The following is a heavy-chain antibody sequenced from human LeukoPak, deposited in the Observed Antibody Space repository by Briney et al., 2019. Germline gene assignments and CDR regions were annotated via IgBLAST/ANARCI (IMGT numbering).Heavy chain of an antibody. CDR2: IWYDGSKN. V-gene: IGHV3-33*01. J-gene: IGHJ4*02. Sequence: GGSLRLSCAASGFTFRNYGMHWVRQAPGKGLEWVAIIWYDGSKNYYADSVKGRFSISRDNFNNTLYLQMNSLRAEDTALYYCARAPYTTGRSFYFDSWGQGTLVTVSS. D-gene: IGHD2-2*02. CDR3: ARAPYTTGRSFYFDS. CDR1: GFTFRNYG.